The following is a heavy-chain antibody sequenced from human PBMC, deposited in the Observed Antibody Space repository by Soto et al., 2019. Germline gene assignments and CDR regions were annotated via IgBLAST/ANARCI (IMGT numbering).Heavy chain of an antibody. D-gene: IGHD6-25*01. CDR2: INHSGTT. Sequence: SETLSLTCGVYRGSFSGFYWSWVRQTPGGGLEWIGEINHSGTTNYNPSFQNRVTISVDKSTNNFSLKMTSVTAADAAVYYCARGRGYVYGSNYYGLDVWGQGTTVTVSS. V-gene: IGHV4-34*01. J-gene: IGHJ6*02. CDR3: ARGRGYVYGSNYYGLDV. CDR1: RGSFSGFY.